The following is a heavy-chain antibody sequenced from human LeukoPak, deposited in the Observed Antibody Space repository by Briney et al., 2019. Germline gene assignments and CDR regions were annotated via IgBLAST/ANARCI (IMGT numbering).Heavy chain of an antibody. V-gene: IGHV4-39*01. CDR1: GGSISSSSFY. CDR2: IYYSGST. CDR3: ARLVLGEYGWFDP. J-gene: IGHJ5*02. Sequence: SETLSLTCTVSGGSISSSSFYWGWIRQPPGKGLEWIGSIYYSGSTYYNPSLKSRVTISVDTSKNQFSLKLSSVTAADTAVYYCARLVLGEYGWFDPWGQGTLVTVSS. D-gene: IGHD3-16*01.